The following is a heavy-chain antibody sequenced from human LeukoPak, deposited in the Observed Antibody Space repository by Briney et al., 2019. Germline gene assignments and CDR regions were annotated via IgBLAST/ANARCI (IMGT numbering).Heavy chain of an antibody. V-gene: IGHV4-4*07. CDR3: ARVANLGYCSGGSCYSGAYDY. J-gene: IGHJ4*02. CDR2: ISGSGTI. D-gene: IGHD2-15*01. Sequence: PSETLSLTCTVSGGSIHSYWSWIRQPAGKGLEWIGRISGSGTITYNPALQSRLTISIDTSKNQFSLKLSSVTAADTAVYYCARVANLGYCSGGSCYSGAYDYWGQGTLVTVSS. CDR1: GGSIHSY.